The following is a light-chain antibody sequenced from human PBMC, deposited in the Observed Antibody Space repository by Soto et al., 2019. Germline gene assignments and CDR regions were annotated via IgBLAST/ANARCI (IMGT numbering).Light chain of an antibody. CDR3: SSYTSSSTLVV. Sequence: QSVLTQPASVSGSPGQSITISCTGTSSDVGVYNHVSWYQQHPGKAPKLMIYDVSNRPSGVSIRFSGSKSGNTASLTISGLQPEDEADYYCSSYTSSSTLVVFGTGTKVTVL. CDR1: SSDVGVYNH. CDR2: DVS. V-gene: IGLV2-14*01. J-gene: IGLJ1*01.